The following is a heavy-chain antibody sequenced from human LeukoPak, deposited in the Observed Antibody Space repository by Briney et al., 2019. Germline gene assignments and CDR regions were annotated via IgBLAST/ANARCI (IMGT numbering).Heavy chain of an antibody. CDR3: ARFSRITRGDWGDAFDI. CDR1: DVSYRFHY. Sequence: SETLYLTCSVYDVSYRFHYWSWIRPSPEKGLEWIGDINDRGSTNYNPSLMSRVTVSVDTSKNQFSLMMTSVTAADTAIYYCARFSRITRGDWGDAFDIWDQGTMVTVSP. J-gene: IGHJ3*02. D-gene: IGHD2-21*02. CDR2: INDRGST. V-gene: IGHV4-34*01.